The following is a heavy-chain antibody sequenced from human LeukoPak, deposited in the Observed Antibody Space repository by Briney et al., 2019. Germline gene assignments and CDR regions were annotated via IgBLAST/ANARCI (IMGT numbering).Heavy chain of an antibody. J-gene: IGHJ5*02. CDR3: AKDLTPYYDILTGLDL. CDR1: GFTFSSFG. V-gene: IGHV3-30*18. CDR2: ISHDGSNK. Sequence: PGSSLRLSCGATGFTFSSFGMHWVRQAPGKGLEWVAVISHDGSNKYYADSVKDRITISRDNSKNTLYLQMNSLRAEDTAVYSCAKDLTPYYDILTGLDLWGQGALVTVSS. D-gene: IGHD3-9*01.